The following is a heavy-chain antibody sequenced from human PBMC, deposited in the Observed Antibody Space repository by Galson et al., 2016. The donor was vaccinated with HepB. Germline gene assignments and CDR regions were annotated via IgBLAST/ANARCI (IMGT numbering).Heavy chain of an antibody. CDR1: GYSFWRYW. V-gene: IGHV3-7*03. CDR3: AREPGADV. D-gene: IGHD4/OR15-4a*01. CDR2: MNPDGSAS. J-gene: IGHJ6*02. Sequence: SLRLSCAASGYSFWRYWMSWVRQAPGKGLEWVANMNPDGSASNYVDSVKGRFTISRDNAKNSLDLQMNSLSVDDPAVYFCAREPGADVWGQGTTVIVSS.